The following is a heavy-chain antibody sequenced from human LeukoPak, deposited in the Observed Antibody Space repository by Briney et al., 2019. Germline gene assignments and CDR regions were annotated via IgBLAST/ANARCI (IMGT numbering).Heavy chain of an antibody. Sequence: WIRQPPGKGLEWVGRIKSKTDGGTTDYAAPVKGRFTTSRDDSKNTLYLQMNSLKTENTAVYYCTRTYYDSSGYCDYWGQGTLVTVSS. V-gene: IGHV3-15*01. D-gene: IGHD3-22*01. J-gene: IGHJ4*02. CDR2: IKSKTDGGTT. CDR3: TRTYYDSSGYCDY.